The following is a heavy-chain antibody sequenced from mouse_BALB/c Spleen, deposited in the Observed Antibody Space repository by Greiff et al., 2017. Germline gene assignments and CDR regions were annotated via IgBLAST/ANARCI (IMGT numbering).Heavy chain of an antibody. J-gene: IGHJ2*01. D-gene: IGHD2-3*01. CDR3: ASVYDGYPYYFDY. V-gene: IGHV1-69*02. CDR2: IDPSDSYT. CDR1: GYTFTSYW. Sequence: QVQLQQSGAELVKPGASVKLSCKASGYTFTSYWMHWVKQRPGQGLEWIGEIDPSDSYTNYNQKFKGKATLTVDKSSSTAYMQLSSLTSEDSAVYYCASVYDGYPYYFDYWGQGTTLTVSS.